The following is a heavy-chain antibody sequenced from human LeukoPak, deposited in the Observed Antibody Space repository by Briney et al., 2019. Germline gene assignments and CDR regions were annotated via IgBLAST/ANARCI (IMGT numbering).Heavy chain of an antibody. V-gene: IGHV3-7*01. J-gene: IGHJ4*02. CDR3: AAANYFDY. CDR2: IKPDGSEK. Sequence: GGSPRLSCAAPEFTFGNSWMSWVRQAPGKGLEWVATIKPDGSEKYYVDSVKGRFTISRDNAKNSLYLQMSSLRAEDTAVYYCAAANYFDYWGQGTLVTVSS. CDR1: EFTFGNSW.